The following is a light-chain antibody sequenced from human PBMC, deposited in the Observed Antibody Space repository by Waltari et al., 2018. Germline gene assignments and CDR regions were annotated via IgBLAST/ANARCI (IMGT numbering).Light chain of an antibody. Sequence: DIVMTQSPDSLAVSLGERATINCKSSQSVLYSPNNKNYLAWYQQKPGQPPKLLIYWASTREAGVPDRFSGSGSGTDFTLTISSLQAEDVAVYYCQQYYSTPPTFGQGTKVEIK. J-gene: IGKJ1*01. CDR3: QQYYSTPPT. CDR1: QSVLYSPNNKNY. CDR2: WAS. V-gene: IGKV4-1*01.